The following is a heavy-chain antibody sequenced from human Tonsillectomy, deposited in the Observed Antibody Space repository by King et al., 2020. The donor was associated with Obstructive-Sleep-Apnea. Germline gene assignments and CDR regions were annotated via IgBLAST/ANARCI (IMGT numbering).Heavy chain of an antibody. CDR3: AREGGGGVDY. D-gene: IGHD3-16*01. Sequence: QLQESGPGLVKPSETLSLTCTVSGGSITSHHWSWIRQPPGKGLEWIGYIHYSGGADYSPSLKSRVSMSADTSKNHLALKLTYVTVADTAVYYCAREGGGGVDYWGQGILVTVSS. V-gene: IGHV4-59*11. CDR2: IHYSGGA. CDR1: GGSITSHH. J-gene: IGHJ4*02.